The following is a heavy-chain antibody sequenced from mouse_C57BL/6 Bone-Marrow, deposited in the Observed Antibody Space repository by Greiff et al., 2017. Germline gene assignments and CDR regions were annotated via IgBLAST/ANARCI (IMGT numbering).Heavy chain of an antibody. CDR2: IYPGGGYT. Sequence: QVQLQQSGAELVRPGTSVKMSCKASGYTFTNYWIGWEKQRPGHGLEWIGDIYPGGGYTNYNEKFKGKATLTADKSSSTAYMQFSSLTSEDSAIYYCARSGNWYFDVWGTGTTVTVSS. D-gene: IGHD1-1*01. V-gene: IGHV1-63*01. CDR3: ARSGNWYFDV. J-gene: IGHJ1*03. CDR1: GYTFTNYW.